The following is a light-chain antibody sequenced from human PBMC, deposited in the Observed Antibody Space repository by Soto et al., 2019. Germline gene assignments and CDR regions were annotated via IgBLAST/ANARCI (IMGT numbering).Light chain of an antibody. CDR2: AAS. J-gene: IGKJ3*01. CDR3: QKYSSVPV. Sequence: DIQMTQSPTSLYASVGDRVTITCRASQGIRNFVAWYQQKPGKAPKLLIYAASTLQSGVPSRFSGSGSGTGFNLTINSLQPEDVTTYSGQKYSSVPVFGPGTKVQIK. CDR1: QGIRNF. V-gene: IGKV1-27*01.